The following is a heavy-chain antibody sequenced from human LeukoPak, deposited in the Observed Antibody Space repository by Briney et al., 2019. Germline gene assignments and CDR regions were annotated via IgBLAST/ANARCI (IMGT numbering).Heavy chain of an antibody. CDR3: AREGGGSIWYFDL. J-gene: IGHJ2*01. Sequence: VASVKVSCKASGYTFSTLGISWVRQAPGQGLEWMGWISAYNGNTLYAQKFQDRVTMTTDTSTSTAYMELRSLRFDDTAVYYYAREGGGSIWYFDLWGRGTLVTVSS. D-gene: IGHD6-25*01. CDR1: GYTFSTLG. CDR2: ISAYNGNT. V-gene: IGHV1-18*01.